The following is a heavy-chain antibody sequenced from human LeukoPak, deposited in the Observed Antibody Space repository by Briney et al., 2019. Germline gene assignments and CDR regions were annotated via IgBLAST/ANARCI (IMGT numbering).Heavy chain of an antibody. V-gene: IGHV3-23*01. D-gene: IGHD3-16*02. CDR2: FSATDGSA. J-gene: IGHJ4*02. CDR1: GFTVSSYG. Sequence: GGSLRLSCAASGFTVSSYGMTWVRQAPGKGLEWVSAFSATDGSAQYAESVKGRFTISRDNSKNSLYLQMNSLRAEDTAVYYCARGRSQLRLGELSSWGQGTLVTVSS. CDR3: ARGRSQLRLGELSS.